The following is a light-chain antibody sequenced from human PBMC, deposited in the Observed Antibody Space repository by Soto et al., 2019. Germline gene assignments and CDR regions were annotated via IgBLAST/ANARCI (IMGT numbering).Light chain of an antibody. Sequence: SYELTQPPSVSVSPGQTANIPCSGHTLERRYVSWYQQKPGQSPLLVIYQDTKRPSGIPERFSGSNSGNTATLTISGTQAMDEGDYYCQAWDNNSVIFGGGTKLTVL. V-gene: IGLV3-1*01. J-gene: IGLJ2*01. CDR1: TLERRY. CDR2: QDT. CDR3: QAWDNNSVI.